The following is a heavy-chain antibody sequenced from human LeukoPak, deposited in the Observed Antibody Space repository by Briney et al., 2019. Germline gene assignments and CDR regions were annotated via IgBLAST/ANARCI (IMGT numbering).Heavy chain of an antibody. J-gene: IGHJ4*02. V-gene: IGHV3-11*04. D-gene: IGHD2-15*01. Sequence: PGGSLRLSCAASGFTFSDYYMSWIRQAPGKGLEWVSYISSGSTIYYADSVKGRFTISRDNAKNSLYLQMSSLRAEDTAVYYCARDIPCSGASCSFYWGQGTLVTVSS. CDR1: GFTFSDYY. CDR2: ISSGSTI. CDR3: ARDIPCSGASCSFY.